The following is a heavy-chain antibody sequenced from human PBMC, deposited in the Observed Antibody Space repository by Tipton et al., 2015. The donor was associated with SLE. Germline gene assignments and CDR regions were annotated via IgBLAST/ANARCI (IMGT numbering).Heavy chain of an antibody. CDR1: GGSISSYY. D-gene: IGHD1-26*01. J-gene: IGHJ4*02. Sequence: TLSLTCTVSGGSISSYYWSWVRQPPGKGLEWIGYIYYSGSTNYNPSLQSRVTISVDTSKNQFSLQLSSVTAADTAVYYCASTRDELYFDYWGQGTLVTVSS. CDR3: ASTRDELYFDY. CDR2: IYYSGST. V-gene: IGHV4-59*01.